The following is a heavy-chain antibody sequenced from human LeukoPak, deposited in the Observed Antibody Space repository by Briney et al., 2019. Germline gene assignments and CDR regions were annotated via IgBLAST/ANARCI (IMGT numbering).Heavy chain of an antibody. D-gene: IGHD6-13*01. CDR2: IIPFTGTP. CDR3: ARAGGSSWYVSLYY. J-gene: IGHJ4*02. CDR1: GGTFSNNV. Sequence: ASVKVSCKTSGGTFSNNVISWVRQAPGQGLEWMGRIIPFTGTPDYAQKFQGRVTITADKSTNTAYMKLTSLKSDDTAVYYCARAGGSSWYVSLYYWGQGTLVTVSS. V-gene: IGHV1-69*04.